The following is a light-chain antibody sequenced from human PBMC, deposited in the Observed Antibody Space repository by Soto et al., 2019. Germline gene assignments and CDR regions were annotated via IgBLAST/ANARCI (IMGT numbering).Light chain of an antibody. CDR1: QSINRY. J-gene: IGKJ1*01. V-gene: IGKV1-5*01. CDR2: DAS. CDR3: QHYNNYPWT. Sequence: DIQMTQSPSTLSASVGDRVTIPCRASQSINRYLAWYQQKPGKAPKLLIYDASSLEDGVPSRFSGSGAGTEFTLTISGLQPDDFATYYCQHYNNYPWTFGQGTKVEI.